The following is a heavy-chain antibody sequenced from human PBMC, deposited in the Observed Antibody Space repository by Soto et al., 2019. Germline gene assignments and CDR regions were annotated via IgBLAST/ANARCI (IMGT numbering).Heavy chain of an antibody. CDR2: ISSNGGST. CDR1: GFTFSSYA. CDR3: ATAAGPIDY. J-gene: IGHJ4*02. D-gene: IGHD6-19*01. Sequence: EVQLVESGGGLVQPGGSLRLSWAASGFTFSSYAMHWVRQAPGKGLEYVSAISSNGGSTYYANSVKGRFTISRDNSKNTLYLQMVSLRAEDMAVYYCATAAGPIDYWGPGTLVTVSS. V-gene: IGHV3-64*01.